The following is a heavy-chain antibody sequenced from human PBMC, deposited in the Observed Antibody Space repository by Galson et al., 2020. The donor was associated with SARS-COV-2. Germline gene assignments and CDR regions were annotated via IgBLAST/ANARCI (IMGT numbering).Heavy chain of an antibody. Sequence: SETLSLTCTVSGYSISSGYYWGWIRQPPGKGLEWIGSIYHSGSTYYNPSLKSRVTISVDTSKNQFSLKLSSVTAADTAVYYCASYGSGSYGYYYYGMDVWGQGTTVTVSS. CDR3: ASYGSGSYGYYYYGMDV. CDR2: IYHSGST. J-gene: IGHJ6*02. V-gene: IGHV4-38-2*02. CDR1: GYSISSGYY. D-gene: IGHD3-10*01.